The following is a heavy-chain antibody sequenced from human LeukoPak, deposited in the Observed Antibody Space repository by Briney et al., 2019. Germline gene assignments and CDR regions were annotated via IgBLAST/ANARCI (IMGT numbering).Heavy chain of an antibody. J-gene: IGHJ5*02. Sequence: ASVKVSCKASGYTFTGYYMHWVRQAPGQGLEWMGRINPNSGGTNYAQKFQGRVTMTRDTSISTAYMELSRLRSDDTAVYYCARQRVLTTIGPWFDPWGQGTLVTVSS. CDR2: INPNSGGT. CDR1: GYTFTGYY. CDR3: ARQRVLTTIGPWFDP. V-gene: IGHV1-2*06. D-gene: IGHD3-9*01.